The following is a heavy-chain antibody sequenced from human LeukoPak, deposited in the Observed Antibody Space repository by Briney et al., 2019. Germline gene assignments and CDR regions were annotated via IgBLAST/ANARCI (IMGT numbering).Heavy chain of an antibody. D-gene: IGHD6-13*01. J-gene: IGHJ4*02. CDR1: GFTFSSYA. V-gene: IGHV3-30-3*01. Sequence: GGSLRLSCAASGFTFSSYAMHWVRQAPGKGLEWVAVISYDGSNKYYADSVKGRFTISRDSSKNTLYLQMNSLRAEDTAVYYCAREYSSSWYIMGDYWGQGTLVTVSS. CDR3: AREYSSSWYIMGDY. CDR2: ISYDGSNK.